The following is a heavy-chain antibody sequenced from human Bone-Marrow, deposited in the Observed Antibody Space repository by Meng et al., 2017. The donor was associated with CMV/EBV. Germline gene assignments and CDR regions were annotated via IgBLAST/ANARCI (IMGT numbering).Heavy chain of an antibody. CDR2: ISSSGSTI. V-gene: IGHV3-48*03. J-gene: IGHJ6*02. D-gene: IGHD2-2*03. CDR1: GFTFSSYE. CDR3: ARVGTRGYCSSTSCYLMSRGSGMDV. Sequence: GESLKISCAASGFTFSSYEMNWVRQAPGKGLEWVSYISSSGSTIYYADSVKGRFTISRDNAKNSLYLQMNSLRAEDTAVYYCARVGTRGYCSSTSCYLMSRGSGMDVWGQGTTVTVSS.